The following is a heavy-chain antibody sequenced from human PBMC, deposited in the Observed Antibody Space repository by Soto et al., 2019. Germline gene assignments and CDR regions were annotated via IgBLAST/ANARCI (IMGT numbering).Heavy chain of an antibody. CDR2: FDPEDGET. D-gene: IGHD3-10*01. CDR3: ATDPRGSMVRGSRDAFDI. J-gene: IGHJ3*02. CDR1: GYTLTELS. V-gene: IGHV1-24*01. Sequence: ASVKVSCKVSGYTLTELSMHWVRQAPGKGLEWMGGFDPEDGETIYAQKFQGRVTMTEDTSTDTAYMELSSLRSEDTAVYYCATDPRGSMVRGSRDAFDIWGQGTMVTVSS.